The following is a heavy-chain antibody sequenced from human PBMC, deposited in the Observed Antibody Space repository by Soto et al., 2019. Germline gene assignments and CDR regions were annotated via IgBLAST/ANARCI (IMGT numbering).Heavy chain of an antibody. V-gene: IGHV4-31*03. D-gene: IGHD2-2*01. Sequence: QVQLQESGPGLVKPSQTLSLTCTVSGGSISRGGYYWSWIRQHPGKGLEWIGYIYYSGSTYYNPYLKSRVTISVDTSKNQFSLKLSSVTAADTAVYYCARDDIVVVPADLGNWFDPWGQGTLVTVSS. CDR2: IYYSGST. J-gene: IGHJ5*02. CDR3: ARDDIVVVPADLGNWFDP. CDR1: GGSISRGGYY.